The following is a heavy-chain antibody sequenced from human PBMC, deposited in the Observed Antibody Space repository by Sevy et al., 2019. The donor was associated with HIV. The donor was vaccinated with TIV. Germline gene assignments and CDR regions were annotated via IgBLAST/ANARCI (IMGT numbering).Heavy chain of an antibody. CDR3: AKEIVRYNLNYLGSIDY. Sequence: GGSLRLSCAASGFTFSSYGMHWVRQAPGKGLEWVAVISYDGSNKYYADSVKGRFTISRDNSKNTLYLQMNSLRAEDTAVYYCAKEIVRYNLNYLGSIDYWGQGTLVTVSS. V-gene: IGHV3-30*18. CDR1: GFTFSSYG. J-gene: IGHJ4*02. D-gene: IGHD1-7*01. CDR2: ISYDGSNK.